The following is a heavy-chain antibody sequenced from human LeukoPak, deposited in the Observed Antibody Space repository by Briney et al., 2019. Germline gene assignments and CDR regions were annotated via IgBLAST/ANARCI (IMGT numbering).Heavy chain of an antibody. V-gene: IGHV3-30*18. CDR2: ISYDGSNK. Sequence: PGGSLRLSCAASGFTFSSYGMHWVRQAPGKGLEWVAVISYDGSNKYYADSVKGRFTISRDNSKNTLYLQMNSLRAEDTAVYYCAKDLPGLVYWGQGTLVTVSS. CDR1: GFTFSSYG. J-gene: IGHJ4*02. D-gene: IGHD2-8*02. CDR3: AKDLPGLVY.